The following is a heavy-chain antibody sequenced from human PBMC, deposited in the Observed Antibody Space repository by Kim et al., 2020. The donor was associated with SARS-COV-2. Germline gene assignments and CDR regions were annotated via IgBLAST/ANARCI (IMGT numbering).Heavy chain of an antibody. V-gene: IGHV1-2*06. CDR2: INPNSGGT. CDR1: GYTFTGYY. J-gene: IGHJ6*02. D-gene: IGHD3-3*01. Sequence: ASVKVSCKASGYTFTGYYMHWVRQAPGQGLEWMGRINPNSGGTNYAQKFQGRVTMTRDTSISTAYMELSRLRSDDTAVYYCARGISTRYYDFWSGQPAELRLGYYYGMDVWGQGTTVTVSS. CDR3: ARGISTRYYDFWSGQPAELRLGYYYGMDV.